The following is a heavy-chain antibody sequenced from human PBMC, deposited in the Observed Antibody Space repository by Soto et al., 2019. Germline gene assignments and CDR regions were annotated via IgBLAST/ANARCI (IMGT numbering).Heavy chain of an antibody. CDR1: GGSISSGGYY. J-gene: IGHJ4*02. V-gene: IGHV4-31*03. Sequence: QVQLQESGPGLVKPSQTLSLTCTVSGGSISSGGYYWSWIRQHPGKDLEWIGNIYYSGSTYYNPSLKRRVTISVDQSKTQSSLKLSSVTAADTAVYYCARVRAPMVRGVGFYFDYWGQGTLVTVSS. CDR2: IYYSGST. CDR3: ARVRAPMVRGVGFYFDY. D-gene: IGHD3-10*01.